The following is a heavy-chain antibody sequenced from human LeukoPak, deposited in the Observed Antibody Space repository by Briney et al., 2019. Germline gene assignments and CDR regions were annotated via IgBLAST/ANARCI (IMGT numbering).Heavy chain of an antibody. J-gene: IGHJ2*01. V-gene: IGHV4-39*07. Sequence: PSETLSLTCTVSGGSISSSSYYGGWIRQPPGKGLEWIGYIYHSGSTYYNPSLKSRVTISVDRSKNQFSLKLSSVTAADTAVYYCARTLKRGTTPWYFDLWGRGTLVTVSS. CDR1: GGSISSSSYY. CDR3: ARTLKRGTTPWYFDL. CDR2: IYHSGST. D-gene: IGHD1-1*01.